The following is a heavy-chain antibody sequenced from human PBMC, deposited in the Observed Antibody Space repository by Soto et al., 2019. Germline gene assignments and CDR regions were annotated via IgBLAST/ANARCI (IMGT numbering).Heavy chain of an antibody. CDR3: AKDARPSS. V-gene: IGHV3-23*01. J-gene: IGHJ5*02. CDR2: ISETGGST. CDR1: GFACSSYA. Sequence: GGSLRLSGAASGFACSSYAMSWVRQAPGKGLEWVSTISETGGSTYYTDSVKGRFTISRDTSKNTLYLQMNSLRAEDTALYYCAKDARPSSWGQGTLVTVSS.